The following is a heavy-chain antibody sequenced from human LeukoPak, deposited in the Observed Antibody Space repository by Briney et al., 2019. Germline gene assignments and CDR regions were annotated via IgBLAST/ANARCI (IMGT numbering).Heavy chain of an antibody. D-gene: IGHD2-2*01. Sequence: GGSLRLSCAASGFIVSGTYMTWVRQAPGKGLECVSVIYSGGDTYYTDSVKGRFSVSRDNSKNTLYLQMNSLRADDTAVYYCARGSCSNIRCHDASDIWGQGTMVTVSS. V-gene: IGHV3-53*01. CDR3: ARGSCSNIRCHDASDI. J-gene: IGHJ3*02. CDR2: IYSGGDT. CDR1: GFIVSGTY.